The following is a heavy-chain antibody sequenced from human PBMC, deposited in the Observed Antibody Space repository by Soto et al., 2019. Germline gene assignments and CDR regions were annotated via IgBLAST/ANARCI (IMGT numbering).Heavy chain of an antibody. D-gene: IGHD2-21*02. Sequence: PGGSLRLSCAASGFTFSSYSMNWVRQAPGKGLEWVSSISSSSSYIYYADSVKGRFTISRDNAKNSLYLQMNSLRAEDTAVYYCARDCGGDCYRPPDYWGQGTLVTVSS. CDR3: ARDCGGDCYRPPDY. V-gene: IGHV3-21*01. CDR2: ISSSSSYI. J-gene: IGHJ4*02. CDR1: GFTFSSYS.